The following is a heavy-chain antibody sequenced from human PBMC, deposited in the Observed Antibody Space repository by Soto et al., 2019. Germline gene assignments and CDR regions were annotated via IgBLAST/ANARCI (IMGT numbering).Heavy chain of an antibody. V-gene: IGHV4-4*02. J-gene: IGHJ4*02. CDR1: GGSISSSNW. Sequence: PSETLSLTCAVSGGSISSSNWWSWVRQPPGKGLEWIGEIYHSGSTNYNPSLKSRVTISVDKSKNQFSLKLSSVTAADTAVYYCARVDVDTAMVIDYWGQGTLVTVSS. CDR3: ARVDVDTAMVIDY. D-gene: IGHD5-18*01. CDR2: IYHSGST.